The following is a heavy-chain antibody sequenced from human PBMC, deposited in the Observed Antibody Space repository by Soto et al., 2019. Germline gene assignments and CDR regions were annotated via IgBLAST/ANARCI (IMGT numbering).Heavy chain of an antibody. Sequence: SVKVSCKASGGTFSSYAISWVRQAPGQGLEWMGGIIPIFGTANYAQKFQGRVTITADKSTSTAYMELSSLRSEDTAVYYCASLDRVPVTTPWYYYGMDVWGQGTTVTVSS. D-gene: IGHD4-4*01. CDR2: IIPIFGTA. CDR3: ASLDRVPVTTPWYYYGMDV. J-gene: IGHJ6*02. V-gene: IGHV1-69*06. CDR1: GGTFSSYA.